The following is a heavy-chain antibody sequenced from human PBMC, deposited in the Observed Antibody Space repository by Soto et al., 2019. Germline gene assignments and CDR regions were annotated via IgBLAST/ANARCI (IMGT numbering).Heavy chain of an antibody. CDR2: ISYDGSNK. CDR1: GFTFSSYG. D-gene: IGHD3-3*01. CDR3: PKALLRFLEWSLNFDY. Sequence: PGGSLRLSCAASGFTFSSYGMHWVRQAPGKGLEWVAVISYDGSNKYYAASVKGRLTISRDNSKNALYLQLNSLRAEDTAVYYCPKALLRFLEWSLNFDYWGQGTLVTVSS. J-gene: IGHJ4*02. V-gene: IGHV3-30*18.